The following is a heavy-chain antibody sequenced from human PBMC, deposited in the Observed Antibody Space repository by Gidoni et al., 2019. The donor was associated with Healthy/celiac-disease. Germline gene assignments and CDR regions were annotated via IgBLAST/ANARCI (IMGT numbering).Heavy chain of an antibody. CDR2: INHSGST. D-gene: IGHD6-13*01. CDR1: GWSFSGYY. V-gene: IGHV4-34*01. Sequence: QVQLQQWGAGLLKPSETLSLTCAVYGWSFSGYYWSWIRQPPGTGLEWIGEINHSGSTNYNPSLKSRVTISVDTSKNQFSLKLSSVTAADTAVYYCARSIAAAGTLSIWGQGTLVTVSS. CDR3: ARSIAAAGTLSI. J-gene: IGHJ4*02.